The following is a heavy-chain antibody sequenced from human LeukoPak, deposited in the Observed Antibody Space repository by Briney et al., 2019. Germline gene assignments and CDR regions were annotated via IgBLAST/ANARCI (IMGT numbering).Heavy chain of an antibody. CDR3: ARGGVDTAMVGY. CDR1: GFSFSSYG. J-gene: IGHJ4*02. D-gene: IGHD5-18*01. Sequence: GGSLRLSCAASGFSFSSYGMHWFRQAPGKGLELVAVIWYDGSTEYYGGSVNGRFTISRDNSKNTPCLQMNSLRAEDKAVYYCARGGVDTAMVGYWGQGTLVTVSS. V-gene: IGHV3-33*01. CDR2: IWYDGSTE.